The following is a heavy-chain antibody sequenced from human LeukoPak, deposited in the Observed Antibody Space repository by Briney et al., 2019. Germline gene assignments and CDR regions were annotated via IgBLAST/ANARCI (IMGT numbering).Heavy chain of an antibody. V-gene: IGHV4-61*01. CDR2: IYYSGST. D-gene: IGHD3-10*01. Sequence: SETLSLTCIVSLVAVSTGSYFWSWIRQPPGKGLEWIGYIYYSGSTNYNPSLKSRVTISLDTPKNQLSLKLNSVTAADTAVYYCVRGRLYGSGNWFDPWGQGALVTVSS. CDR3: VRGRLYGSGNWFDP. J-gene: IGHJ5*02. CDR1: LVAVSTGSYF.